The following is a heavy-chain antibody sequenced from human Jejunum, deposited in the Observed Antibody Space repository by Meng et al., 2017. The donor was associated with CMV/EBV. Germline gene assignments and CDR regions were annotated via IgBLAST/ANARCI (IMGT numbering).Heavy chain of an antibody. Sequence: CTVSGGSIRRGDYYWSWVRQPPGKGLEWIGYIYYPGSTHYHPSLKSRATMSVDTSKNQFSLKLSSVTAADTAVYYCARGRLRNWFDPWGQGTLVTVSS. J-gene: IGHJ5*02. V-gene: IGHV4-30-4*08. CDR1: GGSIRRGDYY. D-gene: IGHD3-16*01. CDR2: IYYPGST. CDR3: ARGRLRNWFDP.